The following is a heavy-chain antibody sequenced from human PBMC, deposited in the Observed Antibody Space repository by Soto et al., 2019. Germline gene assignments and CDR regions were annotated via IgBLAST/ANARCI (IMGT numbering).Heavy chain of an antibody. CDR3: ARGTGAAAGTGARY. CDR1: GGSFSGYY. D-gene: IGHD6-13*01. V-gene: IGHV4-34*01. J-gene: IGHJ4*02. CDR2: INHSGST. Sequence: SETLSLTCAVYGGSFSGYYWSWIRQPPGKGLEWIGEINHSGSTNYNPSLKSRVTISVDTSKNQFSLKLSSVTAADTAVYYCARGTGAAAGTGARYWGQGTLVTVSS.